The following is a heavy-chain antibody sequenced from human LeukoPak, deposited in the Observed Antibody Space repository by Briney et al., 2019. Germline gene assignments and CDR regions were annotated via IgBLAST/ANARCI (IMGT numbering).Heavy chain of an antibody. CDR3: VKEPKYCGGDCYPTYYFDY. V-gene: IGHV3-23*01. Sequence: PGGSLRLSCAASGFTFTSYSMNWVRQAPGKGLEWVSTISSGGGSTYYADSVKGRFTISRDNSKNTLYLQMSSLRAEDTAVYYCVKEPKYCGGDCYPTYYFDYWGQGTLVTVSS. D-gene: IGHD2-21*02. CDR2: ISSGGGST. CDR1: GFTFTSYS. J-gene: IGHJ4*02.